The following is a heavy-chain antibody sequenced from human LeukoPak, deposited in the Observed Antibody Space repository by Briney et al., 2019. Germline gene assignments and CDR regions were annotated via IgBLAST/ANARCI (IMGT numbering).Heavy chain of an antibody. D-gene: IGHD1-26*01. CDR1: GFTFSSYA. CDR2: ISGSGGST. V-gene: IGHV3-23*01. CDR3: AKSLVVGATGITYYFGY. Sequence: PGGSLRLSCAASGFTFSSYAMSWVRQAPGKGLEWVSAISGSGGSTYYADSVKGRFTISRDNSKNTLYLQMNSLRAEDTAVYYCAKSLVVGATGITYYFGYWGQGTLVTVSS. J-gene: IGHJ4*02.